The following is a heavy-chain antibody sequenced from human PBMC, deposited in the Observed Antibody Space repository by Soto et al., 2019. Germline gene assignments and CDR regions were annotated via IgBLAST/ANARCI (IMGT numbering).Heavy chain of an antibody. CDR3: ARGFVYDLGRGYYSEMPKWMEV. D-gene: IGHD3-3*01. CDR2: ISYDGSNK. V-gene: IGHV3-30*03. Sequence: GGSLRLSCAASGFTFSSYGMHWVRQAPGKGLEWVAVISYDGSNKYYADSVKGRFTISRDNSKNTLYLQMNSLRAEDTAVYNIARGFVYDLGRGYYSEMPKWMEVWGERITETVSS. CDR1: GFTFSSYG. J-gene: IGHJ6*04.